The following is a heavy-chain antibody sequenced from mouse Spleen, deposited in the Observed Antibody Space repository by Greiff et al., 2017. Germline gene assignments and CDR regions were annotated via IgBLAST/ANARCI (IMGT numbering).Heavy chain of an antibody. CDR2: IWSGGST. Sequence: QVQLKESGPGLVQPSQSLSITCTVSGFSLTSYGVHWVRQSPGKGLEWLGVIWSGGSTDYNAAFISRLSISKDNSKSQVFFKMNSLQANDTAIYYCARNSGSYGYVLDYWGQGTTLTVSS. V-gene: IGHV2-2*02. D-gene: IGHD2-2*01. J-gene: IGHJ2*01. CDR3: ARNSGSYGYVLDY. CDR1: GFSLTSYG.